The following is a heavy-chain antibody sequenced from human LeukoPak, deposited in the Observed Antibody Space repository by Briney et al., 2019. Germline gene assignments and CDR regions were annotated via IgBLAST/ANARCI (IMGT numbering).Heavy chain of an antibody. CDR1: GGSFSGYY. V-gene: IGHV4-34*01. D-gene: IGHD3-3*01. J-gene: IGHJ4*02. CDR2: INHSGST. Sequence: PSETLSLTCAVYGGSFSGYYWSWIRQPPGKGLEWIGEINHSGSTNYNPSLKSRVTISVDTSKNQFSLKLSSVTAADTAVYYCARGVGQSTYYDFWSGYYFDYWGQGTLVTVSS. CDR3: ARGVGQSTYYDFWSGYYFDY.